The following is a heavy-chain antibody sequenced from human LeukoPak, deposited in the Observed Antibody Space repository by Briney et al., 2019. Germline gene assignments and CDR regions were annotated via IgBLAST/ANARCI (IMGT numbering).Heavy chain of an antibody. CDR1: GYTFTGYY. J-gene: IGHJ3*02. Sequence: ASVKVSCKASGYTFTGYYMHWVRQAPGQGLEWMGWINPNSGGTNYAQKFQGRVTMTRDTSISTAYMELSRLRSDDTAVYYCASRGPDLDYSVIVPAATADAFDIWGQGTMVTVSS. V-gene: IGHV1-2*02. CDR2: INPNSGGT. CDR3: ASRGPDLDYSVIVPAATADAFDI. D-gene: IGHD2-2*01.